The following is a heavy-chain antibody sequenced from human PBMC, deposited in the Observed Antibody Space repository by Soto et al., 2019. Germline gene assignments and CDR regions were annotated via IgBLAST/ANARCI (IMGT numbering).Heavy chain of an antibody. J-gene: IGHJ6*03. Sequence: TASETLSLTCTVSGGSISSYYWSWIRQPPGKGLEWIGYIYYSGSTNYNPSLKSRVTISVDTSKNQFSLKLSSVTAADTAVYYCECDMVVIVSCCYSYYMDVWGKGTTVTVSS. CDR2: IYYSGST. D-gene: IGHD2-21*01. CDR3: ECDMVVIVSCCYSYYMDV. V-gene: IGHV4-59*08. CDR1: GGSISSYY.